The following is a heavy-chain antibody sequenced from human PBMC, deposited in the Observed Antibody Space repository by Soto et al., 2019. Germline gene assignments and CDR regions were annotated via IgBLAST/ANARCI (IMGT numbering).Heavy chain of an antibody. CDR3: ARVPSMVRVVIDNWLAP. CDR2: IIHRYGPA. Sequence: QVPLVQSGAEVKKPGSSVTCSCKDSVGQFSSYAIHWVRQAPGQGLEWMGGIIHRYGPAKYAQRLQGRVTISADESTTTVYMELTSRTSQDTAVYYCARVPSMVRVVIDNWLAPWGHGTGVTVSS. CDR1: VGQFSSYA. J-gene: IGHJ5*02. D-gene: IGHD3-10*01. V-gene: IGHV1-69*01.